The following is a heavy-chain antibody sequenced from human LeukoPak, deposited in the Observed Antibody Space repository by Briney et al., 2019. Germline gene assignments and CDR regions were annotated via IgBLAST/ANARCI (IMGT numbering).Heavy chain of an antibody. CDR2: IYYSGST. D-gene: IGHD2-2*01. Sequence: SETLSLTCTVSGGSISSCYWSWIRQPPGKGLEWIGYIYYSGSTNYNPSLKSRVTISVDTSKNQFSLKLSSVTAADTAVYYCARVNFVVVPAAKAKSYNWFDPWGREPWSPSPQ. J-gene: IGHJ5*02. CDR3: ARVNFVVVPAAKAKSYNWFDP. CDR1: GGSISSCY. V-gene: IGHV4-59*01.